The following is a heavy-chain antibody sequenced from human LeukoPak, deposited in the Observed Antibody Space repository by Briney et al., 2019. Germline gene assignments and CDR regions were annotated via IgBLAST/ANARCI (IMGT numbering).Heavy chain of an antibody. CDR2: INAGNGNT. Sequence: ASVKVSCKASGYTFTSYAMHWVRQAPGQRLEWMGWINAGNGNTKYSQKFQGRVTITRDTSASTAYMELSSLRSEDTAVYYCAVGWLVYDAFDIWGQGTMVTVSS. J-gene: IGHJ3*02. CDR3: AVGWLVYDAFDI. D-gene: IGHD6-19*01. CDR1: GYTFTSYA. V-gene: IGHV1-3*01.